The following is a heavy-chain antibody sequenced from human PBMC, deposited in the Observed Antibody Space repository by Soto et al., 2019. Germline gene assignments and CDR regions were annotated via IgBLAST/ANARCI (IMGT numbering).Heavy chain of an antibody. Sequence: QVQLVQSGAEVKKPGSSVKVSCKASGGTFSSYTISWVRQAPGQGLEWMGRIIPILGIANYAQKFQGRVTITADKSTNTAYMELSSLRSEDTAVYYCARDAIVGLLDYWGQGTLVTASS. J-gene: IGHJ4*02. CDR1: GGTFSSYT. CDR3: ARDAIVGLLDY. V-gene: IGHV1-69*08. D-gene: IGHD2-21*01. CDR2: IIPILGIA.